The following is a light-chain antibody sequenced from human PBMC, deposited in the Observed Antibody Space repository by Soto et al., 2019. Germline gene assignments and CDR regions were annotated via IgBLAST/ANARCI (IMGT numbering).Light chain of an antibody. V-gene: IGKV1-5*03. J-gene: IGKJ2*01. CDR2: GAS. CDR3: QQYNRYSRT. CDR1: ANIGAW. Sequence: DIEMTQSPSTLSASVGDRVTITCRASANIGAWLAWYQQKPGRAPNILIYGASYLQSGDPSRFSVSESGTEFTLTISILQPCDLATYYCQQYNRYSRTVGQGTKQDI.